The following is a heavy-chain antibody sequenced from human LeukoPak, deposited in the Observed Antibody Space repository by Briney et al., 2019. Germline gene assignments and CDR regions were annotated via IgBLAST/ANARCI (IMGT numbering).Heavy chain of an antibody. D-gene: IGHD4-17*01. CDR3: AETVTTQAYYWYFDL. V-gene: IGHV3-23*01. Sequence: GSLRLSCAASGFTFSIYAMSWVRQAPGKGLEWVSAIGGSGQNTNYADSVKGRFTISRDNSRNTLYLDMNILRAEDTAVYYWAETVTTQAYYWYFDLWGRGTLVTVSS. CDR2: IGGSGQNT. CDR1: GFTFSIYA. J-gene: IGHJ2*01.